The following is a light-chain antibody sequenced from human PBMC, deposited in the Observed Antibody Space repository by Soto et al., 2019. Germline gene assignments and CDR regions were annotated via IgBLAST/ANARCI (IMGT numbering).Light chain of an antibody. CDR3: QQYGYSPIT. V-gene: IGKV3-20*01. Sequence: PGERAILSCRASQSISTYLAWYQQKPGQAPRLLIYGASSRATGIADRFSGSGSGTDFTLTISRLEPEDFALYYCQQYGYSPITFGQGTRLEIK. J-gene: IGKJ5*01. CDR2: GAS. CDR1: QSISTY.